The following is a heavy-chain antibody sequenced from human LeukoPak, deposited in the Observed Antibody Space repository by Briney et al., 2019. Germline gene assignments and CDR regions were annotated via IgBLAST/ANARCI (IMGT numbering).Heavy chain of an antibody. J-gene: IGHJ4*02. V-gene: IGHV3-23*01. CDR1: GFTFSSYG. CDR3: AKDPLGGDHTLGFDY. Sequence: GGSLRLSCAASGFTFSSYGMNWVRQAPGKGLEWVSAISGSGGSTYYADSVKGRFTVSRDNSKNTLYLQMNSLRAEDTAVYYCAKDPLGGDHTLGFDYWGQGTLVTVSS. CDR2: ISGSGGST. D-gene: IGHD2-21*01.